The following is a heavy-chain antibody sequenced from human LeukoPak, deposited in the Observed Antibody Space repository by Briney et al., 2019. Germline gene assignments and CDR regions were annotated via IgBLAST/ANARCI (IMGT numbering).Heavy chain of an antibody. CDR3: ARMSRYFDWLLPHYYGMDV. V-gene: IGHV3-7*01. Sequence: GGSLRLSCAASGFTFSTFWMSWVRQAPGKGLECVANIKQDGSERYSVDSVKGRFTISRDNAKNSLYLHMNSLRAEDTAVYYCARMSRYFDWLLPHYYGMDVWGQGTTVTVSS. CDR1: GFTFSTFW. CDR2: IKQDGSER. D-gene: IGHD3-9*01. J-gene: IGHJ6*02.